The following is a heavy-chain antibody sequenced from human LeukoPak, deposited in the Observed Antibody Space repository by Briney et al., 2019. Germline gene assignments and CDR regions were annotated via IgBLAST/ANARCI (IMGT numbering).Heavy chain of an antibody. J-gene: IGHJ4*02. D-gene: IGHD7-27*01. V-gene: IGHV3-23*01. CDR2: IRVGGEL. CDR3: AKGTGDTGYYFDY. CDR1: GFTFSDYA. Sequence: GGSLRLSCAASGFTFSDYAMNWVRQAPGKGLEWVSGIRVGGELYYADSVKGRFTISRDNSENTLFLQMSGLRAEDTAVYHCAKGTGDTGYYFDYWGQGTLVTISS.